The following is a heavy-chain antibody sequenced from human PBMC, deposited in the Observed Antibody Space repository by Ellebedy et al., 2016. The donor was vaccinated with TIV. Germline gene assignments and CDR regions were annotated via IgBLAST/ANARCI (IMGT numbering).Heavy chain of an antibody. CDR2: ISTYNGDT. CDR3: VHTGDRGI. V-gene: IGHV1-18*01. J-gene: IGHJ3*02. D-gene: IGHD7-27*01. Sequence: AALVKVSCKASGYNLNTFGITWVRQAPGQGLEWMGWISTYNGDTKYAQTLQGRVAMTTDTSTNTAYMELRSLRSDDTAVYYCVHTGDRGIWGQGTMVTVSS. CDR1: GYNLNTFG.